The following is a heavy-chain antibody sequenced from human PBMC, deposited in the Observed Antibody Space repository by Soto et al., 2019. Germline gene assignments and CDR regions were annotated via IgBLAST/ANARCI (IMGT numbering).Heavy chain of an antibody. Sequence: QVQLVESGGGVVQPGRSLRLSCAASGFTFSSYGMHWVRQAPGKGLEWVAVISYDGSNKYYADSVKGRFTISRDNSKNTLYLQMNSLRAEDTAVYYCAKERPSVAGTESHRCYFDYWGQGTLVTVSS. CDR1: GFTFSSYG. CDR3: AKERPSVAGTESHRCYFDY. D-gene: IGHD6-19*01. J-gene: IGHJ4*02. CDR2: ISYDGSNK. V-gene: IGHV3-30*18.